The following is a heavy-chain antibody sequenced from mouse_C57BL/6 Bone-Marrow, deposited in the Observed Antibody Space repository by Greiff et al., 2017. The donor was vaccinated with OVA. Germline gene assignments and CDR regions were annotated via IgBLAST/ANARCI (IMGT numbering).Heavy chain of an antibody. CDR3: AKGPPITTVVHWYFDV. CDR1: GYSFTSYY. V-gene: IGHV1-66*01. Sequence: QVQLQQSGPELVKPGASVKISCKASGYSFTSYYIHWVKQRPGQGLEWIGWIYPGSGNTKYNEKFKGKATLTADTSSSTAYMQLSSLTSEDSAVYYCAKGPPITTVVHWYFDVWGTGTTVTVSS. D-gene: IGHD1-1*01. J-gene: IGHJ1*03. CDR2: IYPGSGNT.